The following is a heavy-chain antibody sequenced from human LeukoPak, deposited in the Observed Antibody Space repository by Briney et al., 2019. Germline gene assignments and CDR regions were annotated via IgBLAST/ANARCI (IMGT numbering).Heavy chain of an antibody. CDR3: AKDRQVAKNGDYYYGMDV. J-gene: IGHJ6*02. V-gene: IGHV3-9*01. CDR1: GFTFDDYA. Sequence: GGSLRLSCAASGFTFDDYAMHWVRQAPGKGLEWVSGISWNSGSLGYADSVKGRFTISRDNAKNSLYLQMNSLRAEDTALYYCAKDRQVAKNGDYYYGMDVWGQGTTVTVSS. CDR2: ISWNSGSL. D-gene: IGHD2-8*01.